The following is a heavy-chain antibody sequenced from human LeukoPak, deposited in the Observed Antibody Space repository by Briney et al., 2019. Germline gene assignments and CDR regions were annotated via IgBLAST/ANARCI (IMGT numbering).Heavy chain of an antibody. D-gene: IGHD3-22*01. CDR3: ARGIPFDYYDSSGYQVPFDY. CDR1: GCTFTSYY. J-gene: IGHJ4*02. CDR2: INPSGGST. Sequence: ASVKISCKASGCTFTSYYMHWVRQTPGQGLERMGIINPSGGSTRYAQKFQGRVTMIRDTSISTTYMELRTLRSDDTAVYYCARGIPFDYYDSSGYQVPFDYWGQGTLVTVSS. V-gene: IGHV1-46*01.